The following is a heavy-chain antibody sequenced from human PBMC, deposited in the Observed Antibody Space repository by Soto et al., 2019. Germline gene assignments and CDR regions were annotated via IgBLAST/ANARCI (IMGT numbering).Heavy chain of an antibody. CDR3: AKGRSYYYYGVDV. CDR1: GFTFSSCA. J-gene: IGHJ6*02. Sequence: GGSLRLSCAASGFTFSSCAMGWVRQAPGKGLEWVSDIIDSGGSTYYADSVKGRFTISRDNSKSTLYLQMNSLRAEDTALYYYAKGRSYYYYGVDVWGQGTTVTLSS. V-gene: IGHV3-23*01. CDR2: IIDSGGST.